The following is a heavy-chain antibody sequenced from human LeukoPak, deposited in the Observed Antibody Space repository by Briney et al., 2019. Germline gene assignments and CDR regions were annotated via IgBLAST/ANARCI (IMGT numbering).Heavy chain of an antibody. CDR3: ARAGSHWHYVY. CDR1: GFTFSGFS. J-gene: IGHJ4*02. D-gene: IGHD3-10*01. CDR2: IKQDGGER. Sequence: GGSLRLSCAASGFTFSGFSMSWVRQSPTKGLEWVANIKQDGGERYYVDSVKGRFTISRDNAKNSLSLQMNNLRVEDTAVYYCARAGSHWHYVYWGQGTVVTVSS. V-gene: IGHV3-7*01.